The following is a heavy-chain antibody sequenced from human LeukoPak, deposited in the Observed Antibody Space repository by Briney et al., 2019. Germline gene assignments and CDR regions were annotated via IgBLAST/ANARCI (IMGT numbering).Heavy chain of an antibody. CDR1: GFTVSSNY. CDR2: IYSGGST. V-gene: IGHV3-53*01. Sequence: GGSLRLSCAASGFTVSSNYMSWVRQAPGKGLEWVSVIYSGGSTYYADSVKGRFTISRDNSKNTLYLQMNSLRAEDTAVYYCARGQYYYGSGSYYNYWGQGTLVTVSS. J-gene: IGHJ4*02. CDR3: ARGQYYYGSGSYYNY. D-gene: IGHD3-10*01.